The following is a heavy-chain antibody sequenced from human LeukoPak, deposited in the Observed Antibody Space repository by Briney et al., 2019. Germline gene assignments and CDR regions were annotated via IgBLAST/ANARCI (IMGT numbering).Heavy chain of an antibody. CDR1: GFTFSSYA. Sequence: GGSLRLSCAASGFTFSSYAMSWVRQAPGKGLEWVSAISGSGGSTYYADSVKGRCTISRDNSKNTLYLQMNSLRAEDTAVYYCAKDQGQAVVPRRFDYWGQGTLVTVSS. D-gene: IGHD2-2*01. CDR3: AKDQGQAVVPRRFDY. J-gene: IGHJ4*02. V-gene: IGHV3-23*01. CDR2: ISGSGGST.